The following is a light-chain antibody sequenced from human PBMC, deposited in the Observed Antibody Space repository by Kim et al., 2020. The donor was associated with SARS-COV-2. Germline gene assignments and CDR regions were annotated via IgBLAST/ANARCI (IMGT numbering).Light chain of an antibody. CDR2: GAS. Sequence: SQGERAAVSCRASQSVSSDDLAWYKQKPGQAPRLLIYGASSRATGSPDRFSGSGDETEFTLTISRLDPEDFAVYYCQQYGTSPRTFGGGTKVDIK. J-gene: IGKJ4*01. CDR1: QSVSSDD. CDR3: QQYGTSPRT. V-gene: IGKV3-20*01.